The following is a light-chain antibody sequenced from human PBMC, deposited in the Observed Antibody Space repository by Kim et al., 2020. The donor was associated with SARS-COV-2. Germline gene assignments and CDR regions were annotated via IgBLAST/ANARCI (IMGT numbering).Light chain of an antibody. J-gene: IGLJ1*01. V-gene: IGLV1-40*01. CDR1: SPTSVSGYD. CDR3: QSYDSSLSGYV. CDR2: SNG. Sequence: TVSGIERSPTSVSGYDVLFYQHLPTTTPNLLIYSNGNRPSGVPDRFSGPKSGTSASLAITGLQAEDEADYYCQSYDSSLSGYVFGSGTKVTVL.